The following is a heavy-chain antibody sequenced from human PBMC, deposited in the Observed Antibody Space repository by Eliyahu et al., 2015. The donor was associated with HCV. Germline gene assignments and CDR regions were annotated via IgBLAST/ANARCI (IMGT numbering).Heavy chain of an antibody. Sequence: QVQLVQSGAEVKKPGASVKVSCKASGYTFTGYYMHWVRQAPGQGLEWMGWIIPNSGGTNYAQKFQGWVTMSWDTSISTAYMNLSRLRSDDTAIYYCARGDRSYSSSWYSAREVIDAFDIWGQGTMVTVSS. CDR2: IIPNSGGT. CDR3: ARGDRSYSSSWYSAREVIDAFDI. J-gene: IGHJ3*02. V-gene: IGHV1-2*04. CDR1: GYTFTGYY. D-gene: IGHD6-13*01.